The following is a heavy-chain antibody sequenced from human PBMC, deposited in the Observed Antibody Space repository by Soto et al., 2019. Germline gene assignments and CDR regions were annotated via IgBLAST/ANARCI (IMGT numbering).Heavy chain of an antibody. Sequence: WETLSLTCTVSDDSFRGAEYYWSWIRQPLGKGPEWIGYTYYNGDTKYNPALRSRVTMPEDTSKNQFSLRLSSVTAADTAVYFCARGPAYIDGWRTFDLWGRGILVTVSS. V-gene: IGHV4-61*08. J-gene: IGHJ5*02. CDR2: TYYNGDT. CDR1: DDSFRGAEYY. D-gene: IGHD6-19*01. CDR3: ARGPAYIDGWRTFDL.